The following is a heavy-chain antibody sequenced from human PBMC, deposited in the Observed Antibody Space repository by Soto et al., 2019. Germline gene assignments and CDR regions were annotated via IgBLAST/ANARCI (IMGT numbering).Heavy chain of an antibody. CDR2: IYYSGST. J-gene: IGHJ6*02. CDR3: ARDQEIAAAGKYDYYYYGMDV. D-gene: IGHD6-13*01. CDR1: GGSISSGGYY. Sequence: SETLSLTCTVSGGSISSGGYYWSWIRQHPGKGLEWIGYIYYSGSTYYNPSLKSRVTISVDTSKNQFSLKLSSVTAADTAVYYCARDQEIAAAGKYDYYYYGMDVWGQGPKVTVSS. V-gene: IGHV4-31*03.